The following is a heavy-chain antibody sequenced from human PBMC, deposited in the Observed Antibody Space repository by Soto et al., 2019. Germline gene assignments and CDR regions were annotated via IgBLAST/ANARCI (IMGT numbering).Heavy chain of an antibody. CDR1: GGSISSSSYY. D-gene: IGHD2-21*01. V-gene: IGHV4-39*01. J-gene: IGHJ6*03. CDR2: IYYSGST. Sequence: SSETLSLTCTVSGGSISSSSYYWGWIRQPPGKGLEWIGSIYYSGSTYYNPSLKSRVTISVDTSKNQFSLKLSSVTAADTAVYYCASPSLGADCGGDCYRWDYYYYMDVWGKGTTVTVSS. CDR3: ASPSLGADCGGDCYRWDYYYYMDV.